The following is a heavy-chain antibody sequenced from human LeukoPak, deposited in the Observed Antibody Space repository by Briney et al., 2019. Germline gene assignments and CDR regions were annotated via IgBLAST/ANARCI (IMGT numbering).Heavy chain of an antibody. Sequence: SETLSLTCTVSGGSISSTSYYWGWIRQPPGKGLEWIGSIYYRGSTYYNPSLKSRVTIDGDTSKNQFSLKLSSVTAADTAVYYCARKTGYYFDYWGQGTLVTVSS. J-gene: IGHJ4*02. CDR3: ARKTGYYFDY. D-gene: IGHD7-27*01. V-gene: IGHV4-39*07. CDR2: IYYRGST. CDR1: GGSISSTSYY.